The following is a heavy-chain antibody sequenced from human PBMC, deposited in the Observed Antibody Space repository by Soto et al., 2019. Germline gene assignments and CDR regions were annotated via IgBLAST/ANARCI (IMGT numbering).Heavy chain of an antibody. CDR3: AKQLRGSSYDRHNYYYDYYMVP. J-gene: IGHJ6*03. CDR1: GFTFSSYG. D-gene: IGHD3-16*01. Sequence: SLRLSCAASGFTFSSYGMHWVRQAPGKGXEWVAVISYDGSNKYYADSVKGRFTISRDNSKNTLYLQMNSLRAEDTAVYYCAKQLRGSSYDRHNYYYDYYMVPWGKGTTVTV. V-gene: IGHV3-30*18. CDR2: ISYDGSNK.